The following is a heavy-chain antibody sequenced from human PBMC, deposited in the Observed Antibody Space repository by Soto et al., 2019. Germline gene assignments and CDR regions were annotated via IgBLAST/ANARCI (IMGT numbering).Heavy chain of an antibody. V-gene: IGHV3-15*01. CDR3: TTDPDSPNYDILTGYYTSDY. CDR2: IKSKTDGGTT. Sequence: EVQLVESGGGLVKPGGSLRLSCAASGFTFSNAWMSWVRQAPGKGLEWVGRIKSKTDGGTTDYAAPVKGRFTISRDDSKNTLYLQMNRLKTEDTAVYYCTTDPDSPNYDILTGYYTSDYWGQGTLVTVSS. D-gene: IGHD3-9*01. CDR1: GFTFSNAW. J-gene: IGHJ4*02.